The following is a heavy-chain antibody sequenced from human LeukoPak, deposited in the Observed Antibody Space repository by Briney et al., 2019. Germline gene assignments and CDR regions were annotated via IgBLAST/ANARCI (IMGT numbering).Heavy chain of an antibody. Sequence: GGSLRLSCAASGFPFSSYSMNWVRQAPGRGLEWVSYITSYSSTIYYADSVKGRFTISRDNSKNTLYLVMNSLRVDDTAVYYCAKAVDLATISVDIWGQGTMVTVSS. CDR2: ITSYSSTI. D-gene: IGHD5-24*01. CDR3: AKAVDLATISVDI. CDR1: GFPFSSYS. J-gene: IGHJ3*02. V-gene: IGHV3-48*01.